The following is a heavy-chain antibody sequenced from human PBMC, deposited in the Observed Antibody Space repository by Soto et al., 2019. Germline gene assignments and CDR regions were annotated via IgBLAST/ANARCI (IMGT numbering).Heavy chain of an antibody. CDR1: GFSFGSYG. J-gene: IGHJ6*02. D-gene: IGHD3-10*01. Sequence: QVQLMESGGGVVQPGGSLRLSCVVSGFSFGSYGMHWVRQAPGKGLEWVALISYDGSKKYYMDSVKGRFTISRDNSLGTLFLQMISLRPEDTAVYYCAKSRGVDNYYYGMDVWGQGTTVTVSS. V-gene: IGHV3-30*18. CDR3: AKSRGVDNYYYGMDV. CDR2: ISYDGSKK.